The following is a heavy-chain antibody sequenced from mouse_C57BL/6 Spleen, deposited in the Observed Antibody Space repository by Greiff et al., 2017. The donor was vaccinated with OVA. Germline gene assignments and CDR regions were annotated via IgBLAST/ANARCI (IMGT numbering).Heavy chain of an antibody. CDR1: GYTFTSYW. D-gene: IGHD2-3*01. CDR3: ARSGYDGYWFAY. Sequence: QVQLQQPGAELVKPGASVKLSCKASGYTFTSYWMQWVKQRPGQGLEWIGEIDPSDSYTNYNQKFKGKATLTVDTSSSTAYMQLSSLTSEDSAVYYCARSGYDGYWFAYWGQGTLVTVSA. J-gene: IGHJ3*01. V-gene: IGHV1-50*01. CDR2: IDPSDSYT.